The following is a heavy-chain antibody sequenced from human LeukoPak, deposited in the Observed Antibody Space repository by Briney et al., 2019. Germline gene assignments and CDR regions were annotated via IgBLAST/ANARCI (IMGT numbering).Heavy chain of an antibody. J-gene: IGHJ5*02. Sequence: SETLSLTCTVSGGSIRDGDYYWSWIRQPPGKGLEWIGYIYYSGSTQYNPSLKSRVSISVDRSRIPKNQFSLKLTSVTAADTAVYYCARLGKDRVGYFGWFDPWGQGTLVTVSS. CDR3: ARLGKDRVGYFGWFDP. CDR2: IYYSGST. V-gene: IGHV4-30-4*01. CDR1: GGSIRDGDYY. D-gene: IGHD3-9*01.